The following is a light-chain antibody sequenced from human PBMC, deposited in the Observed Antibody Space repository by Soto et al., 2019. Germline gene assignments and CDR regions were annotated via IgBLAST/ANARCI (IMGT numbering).Light chain of an antibody. J-gene: IGKJ5*01. CDR2: GAS. CDR3: QQSYNTPVT. CDR1: QSISTY. V-gene: IGKV1-39*01. Sequence: DIQMTQSPPSLSASVGDRVTITCRASQSISTYLNWYQQKPGKAPNLLIYGASSLQSGVPSRFSGSGSGTDFTLTISSLQPEDFATYYCQQSYNTPVTFGQGTRLEIK.